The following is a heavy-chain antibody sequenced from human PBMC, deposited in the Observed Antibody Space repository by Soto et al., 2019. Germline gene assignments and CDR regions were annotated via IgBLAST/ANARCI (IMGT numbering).Heavy chain of an antibody. CDR2: IGGSGGTK. CDR3: ARDRGGDVGQFLFPDGFDL. V-gene: IGHV3-48*03. D-gene: IGHD3-10*01. Sequence: GGSLRLSCAASGFTFSSYEMNWVRQAPGKGLEWISYIGGSGGTKYSADSVKGRFTISRDNAQNSLHLQMNSLRVEDTAVYYCARDRGGDVGQFLFPDGFDLWGHGTLVTVSS. J-gene: IGHJ3*01. CDR1: GFTFSSYE.